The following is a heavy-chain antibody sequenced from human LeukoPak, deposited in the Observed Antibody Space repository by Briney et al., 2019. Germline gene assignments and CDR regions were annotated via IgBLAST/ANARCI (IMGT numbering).Heavy chain of an antibody. CDR1: GFTFSSYE. D-gene: IGHD2-2*01. Sequence: GGSLRLSCAASGFTFSSYEMNWVRQAPGKGLEWVSYISSSGSTIYYADSVKGRFTISRDNAKNSLYLQMNSLRAEDTAVYYCARGEPDIVVVPAAPYWGQGTLVTVSS. J-gene: IGHJ4*02. CDR2: ISSSGSTI. CDR3: ARGEPDIVVVPAAPY. V-gene: IGHV3-48*03.